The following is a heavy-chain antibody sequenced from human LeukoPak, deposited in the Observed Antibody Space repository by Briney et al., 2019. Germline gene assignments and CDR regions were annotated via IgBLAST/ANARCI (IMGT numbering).Heavy chain of an antibody. Sequence: SETLSLTCTVSRGSITTYYWSWIRQPAGKGLEWIGNVYHSGSTTYNHSLKSRVSMSVDMSKNQFSLNLRSVTAADTATYYCATDRQEGGSGSYWFDPWGQGTQVTISS. J-gene: IGHJ5*02. D-gene: IGHD3-10*01. CDR1: RGSITTYY. V-gene: IGHV4-59*01. CDR3: ATDRQEGGSGSYWFDP. CDR2: VYHSGST.